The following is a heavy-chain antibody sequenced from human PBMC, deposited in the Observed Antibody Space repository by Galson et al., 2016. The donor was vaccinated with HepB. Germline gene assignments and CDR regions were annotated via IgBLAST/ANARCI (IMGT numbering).Heavy chain of an antibody. CDR1: GFIFSSYA. D-gene: IGHD5-12*01. J-gene: IGHJ1*01. Sequence: SLRLSCAASGFIFSSYAMHWVRQAPGKGLEWVAVIAYDGSFYADSVKGRFTISRDNSNNKVYLEMSSLRPEDTAMYYCARDRGSGYDHSSGYFHQWGQGTLVTVSS. V-gene: IGHV3-30*04. CDR2: IAYDGS. CDR3: ARDRGSGYDHSSGYFHQ.